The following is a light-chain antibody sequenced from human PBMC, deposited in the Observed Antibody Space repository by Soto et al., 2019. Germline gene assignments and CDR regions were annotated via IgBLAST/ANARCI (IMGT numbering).Light chain of an antibody. CDR3: QHYDNLPFT. J-gene: IGKJ3*01. Sequence: DIQMTLSPSSLSASVGDRVTITCQASQDISSYLNWYQQKPGKAPKLLIYDASNLETGVPSRFSGSGSGTDFTFTISSLQPEDVATYYCQHYDNLPFTFGPGTKVDIK. V-gene: IGKV1-33*01. CDR1: QDISSY. CDR2: DAS.